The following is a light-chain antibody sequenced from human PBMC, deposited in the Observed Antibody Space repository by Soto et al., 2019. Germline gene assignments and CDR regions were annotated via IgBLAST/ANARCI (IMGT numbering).Light chain of an antibody. CDR2: DAS. J-gene: IGKJ1*01. V-gene: IGKV3-11*01. CDR3: QQCANWPPKWT. Sequence: IVLTQPPAPLSLSPGERATLYCGSSQRVRGGFLAWYQQKPGQAPRLLIYDASNRATGIPARFSGSGSGTDFTRTISSLEPEDFAVYYCQQCANWPPKWTFGQGTKVDIK. CDR1: QRVRGGF.